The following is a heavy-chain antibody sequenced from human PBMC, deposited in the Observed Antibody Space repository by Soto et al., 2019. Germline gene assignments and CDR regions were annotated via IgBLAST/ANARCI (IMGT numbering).Heavy chain of an antibody. V-gene: IGHV4-30-4*01. J-gene: IGHJ6*02. Sequence: SETVSLTCSVSGGSVSSGYYYWSCIRQPPGEGLEWIGNIYYSGNTYYHPSLKSRLIISIDTSKHQFSLKLGSVTAADTAVYYGARASLSGMDVWGQGTTVTVSS. D-gene: IGHD2-2*01. CDR3: ARASLSGMDV. CDR2: IYYSGNT. CDR1: GGSVSSGYYY.